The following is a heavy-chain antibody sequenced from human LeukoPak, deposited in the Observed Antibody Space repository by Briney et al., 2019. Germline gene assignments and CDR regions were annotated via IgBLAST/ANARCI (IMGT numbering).Heavy chain of an antibody. CDR2: ISYDGTNE. Sequence: PGRSLRLSCAPSGFPLNPFAMQWVRQAPGRGLEWVAVISYDGTNEYYADSVKGRFTISRDNSKNTVHLQMNSLRAEDTAVYYCARDRGRSSGPSDYWGQGTLGTVSS. D-gene: IGHD6-19*01. J-gene: IGHJ4*02. CDR3: ARDRGRSSGPSDY. CDR1: GFPLNPFA. V-gene: IGHV3-30-3*01.